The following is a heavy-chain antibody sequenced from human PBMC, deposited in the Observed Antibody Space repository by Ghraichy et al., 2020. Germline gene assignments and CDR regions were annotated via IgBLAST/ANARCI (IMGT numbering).Heavy chain of an antibody. D-gene: IGHD3-9*01. CDR3: ATRPDYDILTGYGGLDF. J-gene: IGHJ4*02. CDR2: ISSSGDTT. V-gene: IGHV3-23*01. Sequence: GGSLRLSCAASGFTFRNFAMRWVRQAPGKGLEWVSAISSSGDTTYYADSVQGRFTISRDNSKNTLYLQMSSLRTEDTAVYYCATRPDYDILTGYGGLDFWGQGTLVTVSS. CDR1: GFTFRNFA.